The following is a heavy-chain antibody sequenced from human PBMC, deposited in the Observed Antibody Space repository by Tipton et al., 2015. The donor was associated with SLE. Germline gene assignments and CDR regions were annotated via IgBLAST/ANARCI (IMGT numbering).Heavy chain of an antibody. CDR2: MNTVGSTI. J-gene: IGHJ6*03. Sequence: SLRLSCAASGFTFSDFYMTWIRQAPGKGLEWLSYMNTVGSTIKYADIVKGRFTISRDNAKNSVYLQMNHLGAGDTAVYYCARLRGGLRGYYCYRDVLGIGSAITVSS. D-gene: IGHD5-12*01. CDR3: ARLRGGLRGYYCYRDV. CDR1: GFTFSDFY. V-gene: IGHV3-11*01.